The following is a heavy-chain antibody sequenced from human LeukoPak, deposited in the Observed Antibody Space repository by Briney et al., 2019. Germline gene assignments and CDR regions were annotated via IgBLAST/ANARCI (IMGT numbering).Heavy chain of an antibody. CDR2: INHSGST. J-gene: IGHJ4*02. CDR1: GGSFSGYY. Sequence: SETLSLTCAVYGGSFSGYYWSWIRQPPGKGLEWIGEINHSGSTNYNPSPKSRVTISVDTSKNQFSLKLSSVTAADTAVYYCARIPVRGRVFDYWGQGTLVTVSS. V-gene: IGHV4-34*01. CDR3: ARIPVRGRVFDY. D-gene: IGHD3-10*01.